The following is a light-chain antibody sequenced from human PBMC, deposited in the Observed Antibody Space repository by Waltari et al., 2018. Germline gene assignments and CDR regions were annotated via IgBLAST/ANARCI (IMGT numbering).Light chain of an antibody. CDR1: QSVLDRSKTKNY. J-gene: IGKJ2*01. Sequence: DIVMTQSPDFLAVSLGERATINCKTSQSVLDRSKTKNYLAWYQQKPGQLPKLLIYWASTLESGVPDRFSGSGTGTDFTLTISSLQAEDVAVYYCQQYQSTPPEYAFGQGTKLEI. CDR2: WAS. CDR3: QQYQSTPPEYA. V-gene: IGKV4-1*01.